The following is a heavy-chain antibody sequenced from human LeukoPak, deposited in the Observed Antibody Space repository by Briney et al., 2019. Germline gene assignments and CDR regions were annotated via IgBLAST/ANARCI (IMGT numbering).Heavy chain of an antibody. J-gene: IGHJ4*02. Sequence: ASVKVSCKASGYTFTGYYMHWVRQAPGQGLEWMGWINPNSGGTNYAQKFQGRVTMTRDTSISTAYMELSRLRSDVTAVYYCARVPSSVVGCFDYWGQGTLVTVSS. CDR2: INPNSGGT. V-gene: IGHV1-2*02. D-gene: IGHD2-15*01. CDR3: ARVPSSVVGCFDY. CDR1: GYTFTGYY.